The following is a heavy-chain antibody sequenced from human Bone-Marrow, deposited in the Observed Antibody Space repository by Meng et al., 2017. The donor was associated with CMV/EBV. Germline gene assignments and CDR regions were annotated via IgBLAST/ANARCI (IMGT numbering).Heavy chain of an antibody. CDR1: GYTFTSYY. CDR2: MNPNSGNT. CDR3: ARVRDIVVVPTAIGVNWFDP. D-gene: IGHD2-2*01. Sequence: ASVKVSCKASGYTFTSYYMHWVRQATGQGLEWMGWMNPNSGNTGYAQKFQGRVTMTRNTSISTAYMELSSLRSDDTAVYYCARVRDIVVVPTAIGVNWFDPWGQGTLVTVSS. J-gene: IGHJ5*02. V-gene: IGHV1-8*02.